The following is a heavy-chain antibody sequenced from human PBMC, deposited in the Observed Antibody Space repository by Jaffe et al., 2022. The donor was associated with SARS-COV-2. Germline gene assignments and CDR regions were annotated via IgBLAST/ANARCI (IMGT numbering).Heavy chain of an antibody. CDR2: IYYSGST. J-gene: IGHJ4*02. D-gene: IGHD3-16*02. CDR1: GGSISSGGYY. Sequence: QVQLQESGPGLVKPSQTLSLTCTVSGGSISSGGYYWSWIRQHPGKGLEWIGYIYYSGSTYYNPSLKSRVTISVDTSKNQFSLKLSSVTAADTAVYYCARVPIRDYVWGSYRSGDYWGQGTLVTVSS. CDR3: ARVPIRDYVWGSYRSGDY. V-gene: IGHV4-31*03.